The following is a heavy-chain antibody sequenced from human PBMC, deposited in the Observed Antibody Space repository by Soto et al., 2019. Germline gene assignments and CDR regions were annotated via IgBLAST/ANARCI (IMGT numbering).Heavy chain of an antibody. CDR1: GFTFRTYW. V-gene: IGHV3-7*01. D-gene: IGHD6-6*01. J-gene: IGHJ4*02. CDR2: IKGDGSEK. Sequence: EVQLVESGGGLVQPGGSLRLSCAASGFTFRTYWMNWVRQAPGKGLEWVANIKGDGSEKYYVDPVKGRFTISRDNAMNSLYLQMNSLRAEDTAVYYCATSLIRGQGALVTASS. CDR3: ATSLI.